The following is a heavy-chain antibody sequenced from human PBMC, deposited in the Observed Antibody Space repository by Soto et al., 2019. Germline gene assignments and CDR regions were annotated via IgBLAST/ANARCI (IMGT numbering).Heavy chain of an antibody. V-gene: IGHV4-59*01. CDR1: GGSITSYY. Sequence: SETLSLTCTVSGGSITSYYWSWIRQPPGKGLECIGQVHYRGTTNSNPSLKSRVTISADTSKNQFSLKLSSVNAADTAVYYCARWDHVVVHFDYWGQGALVTVSS. J-gene: IGHJ4*02. D-gene: IGHD2-21*01. CDR2: VHYRGTT. CDR3: ARWDHVVVHFDY.